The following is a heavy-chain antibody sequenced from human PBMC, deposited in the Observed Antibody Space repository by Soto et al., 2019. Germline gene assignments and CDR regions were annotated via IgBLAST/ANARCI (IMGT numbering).Heavy chain of an antibody. D-gene: IGHD3-3*01. Sequence: SETLSLTCAAYGGSFSGYYWSWIRQPPGKGLEWIGEINHSGSTNYNPSLKSRVTISVDTSKNQFSLKLSSVTAADTAVYYCARFRYYHFWIPSYYYYYGMDVWGQGTTVTVSS. CDR2: INHSGST. CDR1: GGSFSGYY. CDR3: ARFRYYHFWIPSYYYYYGMDV. J-gene: IGHJ6*02. V-gene: IGHV4-34*01.